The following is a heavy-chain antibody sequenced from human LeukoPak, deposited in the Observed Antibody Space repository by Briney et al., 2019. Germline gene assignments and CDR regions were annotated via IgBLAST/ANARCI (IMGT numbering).Heavy chain of an antibody. Sequence: PGGSLRLSCAASGFTFSSYAMNWVRQAPGKGLEYVSSISYNGGSTYYANSVKGRFTISRDNSKNTLYLQMGSLRADDTAVYYCARDYYGSARNFDYWGQGTLVTVSS. D-gene: IGHD3-10*01. V-gene: IGHV3-64*01. CDR3: ARDYYGSARNFDY. J-gene: IGHJ4*02. CDR2: ISYNGGST. CDR1: GFTFSSYA.